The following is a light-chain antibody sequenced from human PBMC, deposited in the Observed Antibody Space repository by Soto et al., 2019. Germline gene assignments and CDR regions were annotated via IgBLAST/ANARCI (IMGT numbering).Light chain of an antibody. Sequence: PLPQSPSSLSASASDGVTITCRASQDISTYLAWYQQKPGKAPKLLIYAASSLQSGVPSRFSGSGSGTDFTLTIGSLQPEDFATYYCQQSYSTPWTFGQGTKVDIK. V-gene: IGKV1-39*01. CDR3: QQSYSTPWT. CDR1: QDISTY. CDR2: AAS. J-gene: IGKJ1*01.